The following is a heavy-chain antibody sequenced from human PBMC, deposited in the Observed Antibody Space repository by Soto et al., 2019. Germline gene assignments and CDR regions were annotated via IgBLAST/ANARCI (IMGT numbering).Heavy chain of an antibody. CDR1: GYTFTSYG. D-gene: IGHD2-8*01. J-gene: IGHJ4*02. CDR3: AREYCRNGVCYGGDY. Sequence: VQLGQSGAEVKKPGASVKVSCKASGYTFTSYGISWVRQAPGQGLEWMAWISTYNGNRNYAEKLQGRVTMATDTSTSTAYMEMRSLRSDDTAVYFCAREYCRNGVCYGGDYWGQGTLVTVSS. V-gene: IGHV1-18*01. CDR2: ISTYNGNR.